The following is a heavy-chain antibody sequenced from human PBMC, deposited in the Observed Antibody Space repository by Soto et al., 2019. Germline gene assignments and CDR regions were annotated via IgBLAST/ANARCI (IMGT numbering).Heavy chain of an antibody. CDR3: AHVPVSGQLLSSYYYYMDV. CDR2: IYWDDNK. D-gene: IGHD1-1*01. V-gene: IGHV2-5*02. CDR1: GFSLTTRGSG. Sequence: QITLKESGPTLVKPTQTLTLTCTFSGFSLTTRGSGVGWFRHPPGEALEWLALIYWDDNKPYSPSLNSWLTITKYTSKFQVVLTLTNMDPVYTATYYCAHVPVSGQLLSSYYYYMDVWGKGDTVAV. J-gene: IGHJ6*03.